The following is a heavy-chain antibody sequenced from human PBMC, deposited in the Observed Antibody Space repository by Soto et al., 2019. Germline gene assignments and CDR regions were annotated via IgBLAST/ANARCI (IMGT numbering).Heavy chain of an antibody. V-gene: IGHV1-69*18. CDR3: ARGGDGSSLRAFYSYGFDV. Sequence: QVQLVQSGAEVKKPGSSVKVSGKASGGTFNTYSFGWLRQAPGQGLQWMGSIIPFIGAPNYAQNFQDRVTITADESTTTAYMELSGLKSEDTAVYFCARGGDGSSLRAFYSYGFDVWGQGTSVTVSS. J-gene: IGHJ6*02. CDR1: GGTFNTYS. D-gene: IGHD6-6*01. CDR2: IIPFIGAP.